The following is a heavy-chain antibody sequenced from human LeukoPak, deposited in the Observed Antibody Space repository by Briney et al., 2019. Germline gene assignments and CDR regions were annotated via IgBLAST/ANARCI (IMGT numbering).Heavy chain of an antibody. Sequence: SETLSLTCTVSGGSISSYYWSWIRQPPGKGLEWIGYIYYGGSTNYNPSLKSRVTISVDTSKNQFSLKLSSVTAADTAVYYCARVPSGYYDILTGYPYWYFDLWGRGTLVTVSS. D-gene: IGHD3-9*01. V-gene: IGHV4-59*01. J-gene: IGHJ2*01. CDR3: ARVPSGYYDILTGYPYWYFDL. CDR2: IYYGGST. CDR1: GGSISSYY.